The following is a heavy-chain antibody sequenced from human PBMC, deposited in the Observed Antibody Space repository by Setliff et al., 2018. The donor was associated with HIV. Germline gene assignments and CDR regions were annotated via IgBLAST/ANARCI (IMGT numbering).Heavy chain of an antibody. Sequence: SETLSLTCTVSGGSFTSRSYYWGWIRQPPGKGLEWIGSIFYSGITYYNPSLKSRVTISVDTSKNQFSLDLTSVTAADTAVYFCAGEIAPAARLPNVGGPPPPGYYHYMDVWGKGTTVTVSS. J-gene: IGHJ6*03. CDR2: IFYSGIT. D-gene: IGHD2-8*01. CDR1: GGSFTSRSYY. V-gene: IGHV4-39*07. CDR3: AGEIAPAARLPNVGGPPPPGYYHYMDV.